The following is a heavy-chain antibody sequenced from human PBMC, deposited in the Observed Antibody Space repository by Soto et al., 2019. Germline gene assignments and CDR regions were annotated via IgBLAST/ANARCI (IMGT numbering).Heavy chain of an antibody. CDR1: GDTFSSHT. V-gene: IGHV1-69*08. J-gene: IGHJ4*02. CDR2: IIPILGIA. D-gene: IGHD2-21*02. Sequence: QVQLVQSGAEVKKPGSSVKVSYKASGDTFSSHTITWVRQAPGQGLDWMGRIIPILGIATYAQKFQGRVTLTADKSSSTVYMELRSLTSEDTAVYYCARDASTAWSLSHFDYWGQGTLVTVSS. CDR3: ARDASTAWSLSHFDY.